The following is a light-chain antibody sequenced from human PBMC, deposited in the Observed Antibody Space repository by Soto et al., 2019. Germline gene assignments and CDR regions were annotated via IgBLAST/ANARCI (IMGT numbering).Light chain of an antibody. CDR2: AVS. Sequence: DIQMTQSPSSLSASIGDRVTITCRASQSISSYLNWYQQKPGKAPKLLMYAVSTLQSGVTSRFSGSGSGTDFTITISSLQPEDFATYFCQQSYDTPFTFGPGTKVDIK. J-gene: IGKJ3*01. CDR3: QQSYDTPFT. CDR1: QSISSY. V-gene: IGKV1-39*01.